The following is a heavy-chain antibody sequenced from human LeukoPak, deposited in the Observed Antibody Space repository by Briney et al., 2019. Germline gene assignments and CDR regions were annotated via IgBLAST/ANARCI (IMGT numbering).Heavy chain of an antibody. J-gene: IGHJ4*02. CDR1: GYTFTTYG. CDR3: VREVYGSFDY. CDR2: INPYNGNT. V-gene: IGHV1-18*01. Sequence: ASVKVPCKTSGYTFTTYGISWVRQAPGQGLEWMGWINPYNGNTNYAQKFQGRVTMTTDTSTSTAYMELRSLRSDDTAVYYCVREVYGSFDYWGQGTLVTVSS. D-gene: IGHD2/OR15-2a*01.